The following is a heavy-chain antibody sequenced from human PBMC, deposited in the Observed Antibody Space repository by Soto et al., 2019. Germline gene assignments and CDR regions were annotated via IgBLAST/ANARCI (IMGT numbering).Heavy chain of an antibody. V-gene: IGHV1-3*01. CDR2: INAGNGNT. Sequence: ASVKVSCKASGYTFTSYAMHWVRQAPGQRLEWMGWINAGNGNTKYSQKFQGRVTITADKSTSTAYMELSSLRSEDTAVYYCARWYCSSTSCARDRDYWGQGNLVTVSS. D-gene: IGHD2-2*01. CDR3: ARWYCSSTSCARDRDY. CDR1: GYTFTSYA. J-gene: IGHJ4*02.